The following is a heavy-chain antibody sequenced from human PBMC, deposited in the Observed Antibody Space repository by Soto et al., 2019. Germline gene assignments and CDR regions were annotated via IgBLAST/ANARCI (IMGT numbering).Heavy chain of an antibody. CDR2: ISSSSSXI. J-gene: IGHJ4*02. CDR1: GFTFSTYT. CDR3: XXXXXXXIXTGYYDRLDY. Sequence: EVQLVESGGGLVKPGGSLRLSCAASGFTFSTYTMNWVRQAPGKXLEWVSSISSSSSXIYYADXVRXRFTXSRDNAXXSXXXXXXXXXXXXXXXXXXXXXXXXXIXTGYYDRLDYWGQGTLVTVSS. D-gene: IGHD3-9*01. V-gene: IGHV3-21*01.